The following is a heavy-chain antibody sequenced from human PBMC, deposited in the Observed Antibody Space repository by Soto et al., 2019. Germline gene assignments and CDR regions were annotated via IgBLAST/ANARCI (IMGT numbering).Heavy chain of an antibody. V-gene: IGHV3-74*01. CDR1: GFTFRSYW. Sequence: EVQLVESGGGLVQPGGSLRLSCAASGFTFRSYWMHWVRQAPGKGLVWVSRINSDGSSTSYADSVKGRFTISRDNAPHTLYLQMNSLRAEDTAVYYCARVPLPASYYYYGMDVWGQGTTVTVSS. CDR2: INSDGSST. CDR3: ARVPLPASYYYYGMDV. J-gene: IGHJ6*02.